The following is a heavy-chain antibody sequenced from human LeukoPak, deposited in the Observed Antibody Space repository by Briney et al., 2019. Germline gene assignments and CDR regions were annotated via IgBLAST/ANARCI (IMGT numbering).Heavy chain of an antibody. J-gene: IGHJ4*02. V-gene: IGHV3-23*01. CDR3: AKCSGGSCWSSNYFDY. CDR2: VSDSAIST. CDR1: GFTFSSYA. Sequence: GGSLRLSCAASGFTFSSYAMAWVRQAPGKGLEWISGVSDSAISTYDADSVKGRFTISRDNSKNTLYLQMNSLRAEDTAVCYCAKCSGGSCWSSNYFDYWGQGTLVTVSS. D-gene: IGHD2-15*01.